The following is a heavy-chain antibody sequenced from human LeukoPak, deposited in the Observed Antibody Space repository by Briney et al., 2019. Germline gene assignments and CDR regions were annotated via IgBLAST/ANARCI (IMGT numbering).Heavy chain of an antibody. V-gene: IGHV3-23*01. J-gene: IGHJ5*02. Sequence: PGGSLRLSCAASGFTFSLYAMSWVRQAPGKGPEWVLSISGYGDNIYYADSVKGRFTLSRDNSKSTLYLQMFILRAEDTAVYYCAKDRGPYVAINNIWSDPSGERALLTVSS. CDR2: ISGYGDNI. D-gene: IGHD2-21*01. CDR1: GFTFSLYA. CDR3: AKDRGPYVAINNIWSDP.